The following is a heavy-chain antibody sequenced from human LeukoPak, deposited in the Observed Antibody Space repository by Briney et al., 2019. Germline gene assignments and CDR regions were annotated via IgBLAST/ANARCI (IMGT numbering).Heavy chain of an antibody. D-gene: IGHD6-13*01. CDR2: INPNSGGT. CDR1: GCTFTGYY. V-gene: IGHV1-2*06. J-gene: IGHJ4*02. CDR3: ARGYSSSWYDY. Sequence: GASVKVSCKATGCTFTGYYMHWVRQAPGQWLEWMGRINPNSGGTNYAQKFQGRVTMTRDTSIGTAYMELSRLRSDDTAVYYCARGYSSSWYDYWGQGTLVTVSS.